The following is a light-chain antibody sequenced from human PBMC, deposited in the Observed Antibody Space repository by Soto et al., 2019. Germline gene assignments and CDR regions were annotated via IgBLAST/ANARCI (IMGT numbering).Light chain of an antibody. J-gene: IGKJ1*01. V-gene: IGKV3D-20*02. CDR3: QQRSNWLT. CDR1: QTVSTNY. Sequence: EIVLTQSPGTLSLSPGERATLSSRASQTVSTNYLAWYQQKPGQAPRLLIYGASKRATGIPDRFSGSGSGTDFTLTISRLEPEDFAVYYCQQRSNWLTFGQGTKVDI. CDR2: GAS.